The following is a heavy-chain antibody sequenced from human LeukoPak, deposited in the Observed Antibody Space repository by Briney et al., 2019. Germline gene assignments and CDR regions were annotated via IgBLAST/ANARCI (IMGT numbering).Heavy chain of an antibody. CDR1: GGSISSYY. J-gene: IGHJ5*02. Sequence: SETLSLTCTVSGGSISSYYWSWIRQPPGKGLEWIGYIYHSGSTYYNPSLKSRVTISVDRSKNQFSLKLSSVTAADTAVYYCARSGRRYLDPWGQGTLVTVSS. CDR2: IYHSGST. V-gene: IGHV4-59*12. D-gene: IGHD6-6*01. CDR3: ARSGRRYLDP.